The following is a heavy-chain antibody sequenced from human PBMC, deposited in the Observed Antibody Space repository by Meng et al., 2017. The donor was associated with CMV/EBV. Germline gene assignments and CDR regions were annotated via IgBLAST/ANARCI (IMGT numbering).Heavy chain of an antibody. D-gene: IGHD3-16*01. V-gene: IGHV6-1*01. CDR3: AVNVGGAFDY. J-gene: IGHJ4*02. Sequence: GHPHHPAAELVKPPPTLSPPSAIAGDSVPSNSAGWNWIRQSPSRGLEWLGRTYYRSKWYNDYAVSVKSRITINPDTSKNQFSLQLNSVTPEDTAVYYCAVNVGGAFDYWGQGTLVTVSS. CDR1: GDSVPSNSAG. CDR2: TYYRSKWYN.